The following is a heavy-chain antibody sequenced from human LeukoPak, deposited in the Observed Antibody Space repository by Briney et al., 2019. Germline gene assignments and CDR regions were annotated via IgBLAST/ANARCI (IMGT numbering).Heavy chain of an antibody. CDR1: GVSISGHY. Sequence: SETLSLTCSVSGVSISGHYWTWIRHPPGKGLEWIAQIHYSGRPDYNPPLESRITISVDTSKNQMSLKVTSVTAADTAVYYCARFGVDYDMDVWGQGTTVTISS. CDR3: ARFGVDYDMDV. CDR2: IHYSGRP. D-gene: IGHD3-16*01. V-gene: IGHV4-59*11. J-gene: IGHJ6*02.